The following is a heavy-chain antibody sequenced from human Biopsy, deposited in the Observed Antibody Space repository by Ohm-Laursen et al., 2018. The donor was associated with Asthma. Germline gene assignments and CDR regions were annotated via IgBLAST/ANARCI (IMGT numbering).Heavy chain of an antibody. V-gene: IGHV1-2*04. CDR3: ARDAAAGESYYYYYGMDV. CDR1: GYTFTGYY. J-gene: IGHJ6*02. CDR2: INPNSGGT. D-gene: IGHD6-13*01. Sequence: ASVKVSCKASGYTFTGYYMHWVRQAPGQGLEWMGWINPNSGGTNYAQKFQGWVTMTRDTSISTAYMELSRLRSDDTAVYYCARDAAAGESYYYYYGMDVWGQGTTVTVSS.